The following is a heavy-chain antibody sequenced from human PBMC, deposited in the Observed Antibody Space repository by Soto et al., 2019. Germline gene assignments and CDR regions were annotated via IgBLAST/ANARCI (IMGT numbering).Heavy chain of an antibody. CDR3: TPAVLRGVTFFYYMDV. CDR1: GFTFRNAW. J-gene: IGHJ6*03. CDR2: IKSKTDSGTI. Sequence: PGGSLRLSCAASGFTFRNAWMSWVCQAPGKGLEWVGRIKSKTDSGTIEYAAPVKDRFTISRDDSENTLYLQMNSLKTEDTAVYYCTPAVLRGVTFFYYMDVWGKGTTVTVPS. V-gene: IGHV3-15*01. D-gene: IGHD3-10*01.